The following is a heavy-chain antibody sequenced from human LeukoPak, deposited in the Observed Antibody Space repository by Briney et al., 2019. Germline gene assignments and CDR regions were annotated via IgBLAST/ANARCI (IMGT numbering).Heavy chain of an antibody. CDR3: ARRLTQYDCFDP. CDR1: GDSVSSNSVT. J-gene: IGHJ5*02. Sequence: SQTLSLTCALSGDSVSSNSVTWDWIRHSPSRGLEWLCRTYYRSTWYNDYAVSVRGRITVNPDTSKNQFSLHLNSVTPEDTAVYYCARRLTQYDCFDPWGQGILVTVSS. CDR2: TYYRSTWYN. D-gene: IGHD2-2*01. V-gene: IGHV6-1*01.